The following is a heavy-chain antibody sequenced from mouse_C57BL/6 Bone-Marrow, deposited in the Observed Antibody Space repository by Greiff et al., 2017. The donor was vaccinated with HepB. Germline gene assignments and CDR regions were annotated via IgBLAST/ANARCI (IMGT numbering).Heavy chain of an antibody. Sequence: VQLKQSGPGLVKPSQSLSLTCSVTGYSITSGYYWNWIRQFPGNKLEWMGYISYDGSNNYNPSLKNRISITRDTSKNQFFLKLNSVTTEDTATYYCARAYYYGSSYLDYWGQGTTLTVSS. D-gene: IGHD1-1*01. CDR3: ARAYYYGSSYLDY. CDR1: GYSITSGYY. CDR2: ISYDGSN. V-gene: IGHV3-6*01. J-gene: IGHJ2*01.